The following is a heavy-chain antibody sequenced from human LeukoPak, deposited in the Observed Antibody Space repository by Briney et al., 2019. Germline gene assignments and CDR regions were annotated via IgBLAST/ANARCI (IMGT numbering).Heavy chain of an antibody. D-gene: IGHD2-2*01. CDR1: GGTFSSYA. CDR2: IIPIFGTA. Sequence: ASVKVSCKASGGTFSSYAISWVRQAPGQGLEWMGRIIPIFGTANYAQKFQGRVTITTDESTSTAYMELSSLRSEDTAVYYCARDRGCSSTSCYESPSDYWGQGTLDTVSS. CDR3: ARDRGCSSTSCYESPSDY. V-gene: IGHV1-69*05. J-gene: IGHJ4*02.